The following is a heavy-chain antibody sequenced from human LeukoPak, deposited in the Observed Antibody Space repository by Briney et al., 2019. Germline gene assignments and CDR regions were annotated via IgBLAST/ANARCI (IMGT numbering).Heavy chain of an antibody. CDR3: ARESTNDYGDYPQFDY. CDR1: GGSISSGGYY. V-gene: IGHV4-61*08. Sequence: SSQTLSLTCTVSGGSISSGGYYWSWIRQPPGKGLEWIGYIYYSGSTNYNPSLKSRVTISVDTSKNQFSLKLSSVTAADTAVYYCARESTNDYGDYPQFDYWGQGTLVTVSS. D-gene: IGHD4-17*01. CDR2: IYYSGST. J-gene: IGHJ4*02.